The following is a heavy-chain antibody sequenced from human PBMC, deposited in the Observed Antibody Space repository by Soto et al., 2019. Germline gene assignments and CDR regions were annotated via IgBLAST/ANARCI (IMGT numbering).Heavy chain of an antibody. Sequence: ASVKVSCKASGYTSTSYYMHWVRQAPGQGLEWMGIINPSGGSTSYAQKFQGRVTMTRDTSTSTVYMELSSLRSEDTAVYYCARGIVGATKRAYFDYWGQGTLVTVSS. J-gene: IGHJ4*02. D-gene: IGHD1-26*01. V-gene: IGHV1-46*01. CDR3: ARGIVGATKRAYFDY. CDR1: GYTSTSYY. CDR2: INPSGGST.